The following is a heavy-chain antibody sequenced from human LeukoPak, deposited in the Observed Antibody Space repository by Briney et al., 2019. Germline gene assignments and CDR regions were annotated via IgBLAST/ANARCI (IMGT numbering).Heavy chain of an antibody. CDR1: GGSFSGYY. CDR3: ARGGYGSGSYYGSDY. J-gene: IGHJ4*02. D-gene: IGHD3-10*01. CDR2: INHSGST. V-gene: IGHV4-34*01. Sequence: SETLSLTCAVYGGSFSGYYWSWIRQPPGKGLEWIGEINHSGSTNYNPSLKSRVTISVDTSKNQFSLKLTSVTAADTAVYYCARGGYGSGSYYGSDYWGQGTLVTVSS.